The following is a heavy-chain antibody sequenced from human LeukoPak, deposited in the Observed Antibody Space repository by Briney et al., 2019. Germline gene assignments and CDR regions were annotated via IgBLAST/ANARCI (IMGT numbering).Heavy chain of an antibody. CDR2: IYTSGST. V-gene: IGHV4-61*02. Sequence: SQTLSLTCTVSGGSINSGSYYWSWIRQPAGKGLEWIGRIYTSGSTNYNPSLKSRVTISVDTSKNQFSLKLSSVTAADTAVYYCARATRGGAFDIWGQGTMVTVSS. J-gene: IGHJ3*02. D-gene: IGHD1-1*01. CDR1: GGSINSGSYY. CDR3: ARATRGGAFDI.